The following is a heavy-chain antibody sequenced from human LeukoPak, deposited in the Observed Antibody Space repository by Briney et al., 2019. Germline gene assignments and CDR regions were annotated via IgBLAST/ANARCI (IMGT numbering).Heavy chain of an antibody. Sequence: PSETLSLTCTVSGGSISSYYWSWIRQPPGKGLEWIGYIYYSGGTNYNPSLKSRVTISVDTSKNQFSLKLSSVTAADTAVYYCARDVHDFWSGYDFDYWGQGTLVTVSS. D-gene: IGHD3-3*01. CDR2: IYYSGGT. J-gene: IGHJ4*02. V-gene: IGHV4-59*01. CDR3: ARDVHDFWSGYDFDY. CDR1: GGSISSYY.